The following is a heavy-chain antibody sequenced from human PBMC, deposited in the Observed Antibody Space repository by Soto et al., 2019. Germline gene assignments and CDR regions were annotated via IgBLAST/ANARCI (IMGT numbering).Heavy chain of an antibody. CDR1: GFTFSSYA. CDR2: ISGSGGST. Sequence: EVQLLESGGGLVQPGGSLRLSCAASGFTFSSYAMSWVRQAPGKGLEWVSAISGSGGSTYYADSVKGRFTISRDNSKNTLYLQMNSLRAEDTAVYFCAKATIYYYYYYMDVWGKGTTVTVSS. J-gene: IGHJ6*03. CDR3: AKATIYYYYYYMDV. V-gene: IGHV3-23*01. D-gene: IGHD3-3*01.